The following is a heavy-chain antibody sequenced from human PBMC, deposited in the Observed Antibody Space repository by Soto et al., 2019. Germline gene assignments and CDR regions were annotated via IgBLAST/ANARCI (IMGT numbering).Heavy chain of an antibody. J-gene: IGHJ5*02. CDR3: VRESLLWFGESPLWFDP. CDR1: GYTFTGYY. D-gene: IGHD3-10*01. Sequence: ASVKVSCKASGYTFTGYYMHWVRQAPGRGLEWMGWINPNSGGTNYAQKFQGRVTMTRDTSISTAYMELSRLRSDDTAVYYCVRESLLWFGESPLWFDPWGQGTLVTVSS. V-gene: IGHV1-2*02. CDR2: INPNSGGT.